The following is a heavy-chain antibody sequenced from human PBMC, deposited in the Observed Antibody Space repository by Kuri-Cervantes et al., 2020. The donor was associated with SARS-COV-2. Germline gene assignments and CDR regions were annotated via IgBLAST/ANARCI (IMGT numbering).Heavy chain of an antibody. CDR3: ARSSGYSSAWYSDY. CDR1: GYTFIGYY. J-gene: IGHJ4*02. D-gene: IGHD6-19*01. V-gene: IGHV1-2*02. CDR2: INPNSGGT. Sequence: ASVKVSCKASGYTFIGYYIHWVRLAPGQGLEWMGWINPNSGGTNYAQKFQGRVTMARDTSISTVYMELSRLRYNDTAVYYCARSSGYSSAWYSDYWGQGVLVTVSS.